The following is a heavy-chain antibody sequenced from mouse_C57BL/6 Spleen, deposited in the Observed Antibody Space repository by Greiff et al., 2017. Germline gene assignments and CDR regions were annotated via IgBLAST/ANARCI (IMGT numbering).Heavy chain of an antibody. J-gene: IGHJ3*01. CDR3: AGEEGIGSYYWFAY. Sequence: QVQLQQSGAELVKPGASVKLSCKASGYAFSSYWMNWVKQRPGKGLEWIGQIYPGDGDTNYNGKFKGKATLTADKSSSTAYMQLSSLTSEDSAVYFCAGEEGIGSYYWFAYWGQGTLVTVSA. D-gene: IGHD1-1*02. CDR2: IYPGDGDT. CDR1: GYAFSSYW. V-gene: IGHV1-80*01.